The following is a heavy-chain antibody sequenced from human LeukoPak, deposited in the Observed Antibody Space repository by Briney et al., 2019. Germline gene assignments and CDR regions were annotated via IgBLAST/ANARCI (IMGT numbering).Heavy chain of an antibody. Sequence: PSETLSLTCTVSGGSMSSYYWSWIRQPAGKGLEWIGRISASGSTNYNPSLNSRVTISVDTSKNQFSLTLTSVTAADTAVYYCARVLSGPNSYYYYFMDVWGKGTTVTVSS. CDR3: ARVLSGPNSYYYYFMDV. CDR2: ISASGST. D-gene: IGHD3-10*01. J-gene: IGHJ6*03. CDR1: GGSMSSYY. V-gene: IGHV4-4*07.